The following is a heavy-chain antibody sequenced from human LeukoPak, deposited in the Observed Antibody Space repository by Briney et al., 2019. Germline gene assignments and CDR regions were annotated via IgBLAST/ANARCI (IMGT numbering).Heavy chain of an antibody. CDR1: GGSINSGGYY. CDR2: IYYGGST. CDR3: ARHYLGGNYPDYFNH. D-gene: IGHD1-26*01. V-gene: IGHV4-31*03. Sequence: SETLSLTCTVSGGSINSGGYYWNWIRQHPGKGLEWIGYIYYGGSTYYNPSLKSRVTISIDTSKNQFSLNLNSVTAADTALYSCARHYLGGNYPDYFNHWGQGTLVTVSS. J-gene: IGHJ4*02.